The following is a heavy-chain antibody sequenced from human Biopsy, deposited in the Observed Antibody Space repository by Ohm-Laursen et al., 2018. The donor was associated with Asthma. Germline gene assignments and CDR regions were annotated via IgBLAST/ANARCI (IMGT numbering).Heavy chain of an antibody. J-gene: IGHJ6*02. CDR2: IMTVFGTT. Sequence: SSVKVSRKAPGGTFSNFAISWVRQAPGQGLEWLGGIMTVFGTTNYAQKFQGRVSITADESTSTAYMEVTSLRSEDTAIYYCARCQVGYSSGWSLLLKKIYYSGMDVWGQGTAVTVSS. D-gene: IGHD6-19*01. V-gene: IGHV1-69*01. CDR1: GGTFSNFA. CDR3: ARCQVGYSSGWSLLLKKIYYSGMDV.